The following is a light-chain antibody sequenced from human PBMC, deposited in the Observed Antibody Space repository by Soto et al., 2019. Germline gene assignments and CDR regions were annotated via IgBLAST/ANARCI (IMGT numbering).Light chain of an antibody. Sequence: DIQMTQSPSTLSTSVGDRVTITCRASQSVRSWLVWYQQKPGKAPKVLIYAASSLESGVPSRFSGSGSGTEFTLTISSLQPDDFATYYCQQYNIYPPTFGQGTKVEIK. CDR3: QQYNIYPPT. CDR2: AAS. CDR1: QSVRSW. J-gene: IGKJ1*01. V-gene: IGKV1-5*01.